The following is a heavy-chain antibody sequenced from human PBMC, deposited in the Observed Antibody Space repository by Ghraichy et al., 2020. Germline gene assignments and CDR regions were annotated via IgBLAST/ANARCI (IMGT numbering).Heavy chain of an antibody. Sequence: GESLNISCAASGFTFSSYSMNWVRQAPGKGLEWVSSISSSSSYIYYADSVKGRFTISRDNAKNSLYLQMNSLRAEDTAVYYCARDHGGYDLYYYGMDVWGQGTTVTVSS. V-gene: IGHV3-21*01. CDR2: ISSSSSYI. CDR1: GFTFSSYS. J-gene: IGHJ6*02. D-gene: IGHD5-12*01. CDR3: ARDHGGYDLYYYGMDV.